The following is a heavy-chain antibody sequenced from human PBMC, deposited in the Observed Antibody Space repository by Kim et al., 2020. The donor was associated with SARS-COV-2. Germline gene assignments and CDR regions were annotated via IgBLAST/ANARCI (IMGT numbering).Heavy chain of an antibody. Sequence: SQTLSLTCAISGDSVSSNSAAWIWIRQSPSRGLEWLGRTYYRSKWYNDYAVSVKSRITINPDTSKNQFSLQLNSVTPEDTAVYYCTREPLLWFGELFFDYWGQGTLVTVSS. D-gene: IGHD3-10*01. CDR1: GDSVSSNSAA. V-gene: IGHV6-1*01. CDR2: TYYRSKWYN. J-gene: IGHJ4*02. CDR3: TREPLLWFGELFFDY.